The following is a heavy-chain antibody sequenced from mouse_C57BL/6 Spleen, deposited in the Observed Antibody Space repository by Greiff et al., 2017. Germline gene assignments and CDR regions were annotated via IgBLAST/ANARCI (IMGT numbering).Heavy chain of an antibody. Sequence: EVQVEESGGGLVQPKGSLKLSCAASGFSFNTYAMNWVRQAPGKGLEWVARIRSKSNNYATYYADSVKDRFTISRDDSESMLYLQMNNLKTEDTAMYYCVRHKDYEGDWYFDVWGTGTTVTVSS. J-gene: IGHJ1*03. CDR3: VRHKDYEGDWYFDV. CDR1: GFSFNTYA. D-gene: IGHD1-1*01. CDR2: IRSKSNNYAT. V-gene: IGHV10-1*01.